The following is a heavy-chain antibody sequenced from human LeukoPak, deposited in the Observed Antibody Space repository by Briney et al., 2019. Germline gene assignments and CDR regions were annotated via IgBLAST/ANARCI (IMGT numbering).Heavy chain of an antibody. Sequence: GRSLRLSCAASGFTFSSHGMHWVRQAPGKGLEWVAVIWYDGSDKYYADSVKGRFTISRDNSKNTLYLQMNNLRAEDTALYYCAKNQGQWLVPVDYWGQGTLVTVSS. D-gene: IGHD6-19*01. J-gene: IGHJ4*02. CDR3: AKNQGQWLVPVDY. CDR1: GFTFSSHG. V-gene: IGHV3-33*06. CDR2: IWYDGSDK.